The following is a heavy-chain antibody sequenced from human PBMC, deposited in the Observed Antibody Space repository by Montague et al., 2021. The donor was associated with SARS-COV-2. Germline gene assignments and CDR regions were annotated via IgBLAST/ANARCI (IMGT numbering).Heavy chain of an antibody. Sequence: SETLSLTCTVSGGSISSGGYYWGWIRQPPGMELEWIGSIYYSGSTYYNPSLKSRVTISVDTSKNQFSLKLSSVTAADTAVYYCAREGGWLSRGTYYFDYWGQGTLVTVSS. CDR3: AREGGWLSRGTYYFDY. CDR2: IYYSGST. J-gene: IGHJ4*02. CDR1: GGSISSGGYY. D-gene: IGHD3-22*01. V-gene: IGHV4-39*07.